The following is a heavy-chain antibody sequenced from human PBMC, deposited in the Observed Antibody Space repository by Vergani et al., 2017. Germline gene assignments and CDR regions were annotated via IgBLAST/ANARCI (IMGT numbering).Heavy chain of an antibody. D-gene: IGHD3-22*01. CDR2: IHPADSDT. CDR3: ARLYGRDSSGSKYFDY. CDR1: GYSFTNYW. Sequence: VRLMQSAAEVKKPGESLKISCQISGYSFTNYWIGWVRQMPGKGLEWMGIIHPADSDTRYSPSFQGQVTISVDKSISTAYLQRSSLRASDSAMYYCARLYGRDSSGSKYFDYWGQGTLVTVSS. J-gene: IGHJ4*02. V-gene: IGHV5-51*01.